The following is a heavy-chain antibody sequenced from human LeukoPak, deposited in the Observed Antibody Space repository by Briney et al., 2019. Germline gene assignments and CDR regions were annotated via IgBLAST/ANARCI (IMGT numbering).Heavy chain of an antibody. CDR1: GFTVSSNY. CDR3: ARDCSSSCSPYYGMDV. D-gene: IGHD2-2*01. V-gene: IGHV3-53*01. CDR2: IHSGGTT. Sequence: PGVSLRLSCAASGFTVSSNYMSRVRQAPGKGLEWVSIIHSGGTTNYVDSVKGRFTISRDNSRNTLYLQMNSLRAEDTAVYYCARDCSSSCSPYYGMDVWGQGTTVTVSS. J-gene: IGHJ6*02.